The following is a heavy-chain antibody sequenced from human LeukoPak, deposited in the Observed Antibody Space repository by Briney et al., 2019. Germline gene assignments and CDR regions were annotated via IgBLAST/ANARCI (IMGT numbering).Heavy chain of an antibody. CDR2: ISAYNGNT. V-gene: IGHV1-18*01. Sequence: ASVTVSCKASGYTFTSYGISWVRQAPGQGLEWMGWISAYNGNTNYAQKLQGRVTMTTDTSTSTAYMELRSLRSDDTAVYYCARTSRYDFWSGYPPRPFDYWGQGTLVTVSS. D-gene: IGHD3-3*01. CDR3: ARTSRYDFWSGYPPRPFDY. J-gene: IGHJ4*02. CDR1: GYTFTSYG.